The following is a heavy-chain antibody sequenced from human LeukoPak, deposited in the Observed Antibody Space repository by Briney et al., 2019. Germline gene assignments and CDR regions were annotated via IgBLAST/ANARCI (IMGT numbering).Heavy chain of an antibody. D-gene: IGHD3-16*02. CDR2: IYYSGST. CDR1: GGSISSGGYY. V-gene: IGHV4-31*03. J-gene: IGHJ4*02. CDR3: ARMVGLRLGELSFLY. Sequence: SETLSLTCTVSGGSISSGGYYWSWIRQHPGKGLEWIGYIYYSGSTYYNPSLKSRVTISVDTSKNQFSLKLSSVTAADTAVYYCARMVGLRLGELSFLYWGQGTLVTVSS.